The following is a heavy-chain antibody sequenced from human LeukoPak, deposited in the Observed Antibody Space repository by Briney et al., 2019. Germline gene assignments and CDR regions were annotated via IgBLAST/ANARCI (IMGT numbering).Heavy chain of an antibody. Sequence: PGGSLRLSCAASGFTFSSYAMSWVRQAPGKGLEWVSAISGSGGSTYYADSVKGRFTISRDNSKNTLYLQMNSLRAEDTAVYYCARDPDPAFYYHYYGMDVWGQGTTVTVSS. CDR1: GFTFSSYA. D-gene: IGHD3-3*02. J-gene: IGHJ6*02. CDR2: ISGSGGST. CDR3: ARDPDPAFYYHYYGMDV. V-gene: IGHV3-23*01.